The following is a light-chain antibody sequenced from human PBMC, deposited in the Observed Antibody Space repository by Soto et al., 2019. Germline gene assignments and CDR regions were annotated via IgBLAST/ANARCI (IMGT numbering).Light chain of an antibody. CDR3: QQGHNWPLT. CDR2: GAS. CDR1: QSISSE. Sequence: EIVMTQSPATLSVSPGENATLSCRASQSISSELAWYQQKPGQPPRLLIYGASTRATGVPARFTGSGSGSDFTLTISGLQSEDFAVYYSQQGHNWPLTFGQGTRLEI. J-gene: IGKJ2*01. V-gene: IGKV3-15*01.